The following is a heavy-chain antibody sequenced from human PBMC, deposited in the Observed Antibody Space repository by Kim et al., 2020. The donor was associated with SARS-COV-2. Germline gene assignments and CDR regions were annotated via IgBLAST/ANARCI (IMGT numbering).Heavy chain of an antibody. CDR1: GGSISSGGYY. CDR2: IYYSGST. D-gene: IGHD2-8*02. Sequence: SETLSLTCTVSGGSISSGGYYWSWIRQHPGKGLEWIGYIYYSGSTYYNPSLKSRVTISVDTSKNQFSLKLSSVTAADTAVYYCAREVVYAIGLGPHYGMDVWGQGTTVTVSS. CDR3: AREVVYAIGLGPHYGMDV. J-gene: IGHJ6*02. V-gene: IGHV4-31*03.